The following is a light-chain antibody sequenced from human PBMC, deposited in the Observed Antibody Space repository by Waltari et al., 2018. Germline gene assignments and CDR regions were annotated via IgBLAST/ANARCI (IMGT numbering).Light chain of an antibody. CDR3: QQYKSPPWT. J-gene: IGKJ1*01. Sequence: DIQMTQSPSTLSAPVGDRVTITCRASQSIRSWLAWYQQKPGKAPKLLISKASTLESGVPSMFSGSGSGTEFTLTISSLQPDDFATYHCQQYKSPPWTFGQGTKVEIK. CDR1: QSIRSW. CDR2: KAS. V-gene: IGKV1-5*03.